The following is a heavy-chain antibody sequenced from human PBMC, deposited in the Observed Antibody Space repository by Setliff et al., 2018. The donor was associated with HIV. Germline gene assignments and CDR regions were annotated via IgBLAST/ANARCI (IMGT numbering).Heavy chain of an antibody. CDR2: IYTSGRT. CDR3: ASRVYYYDESRILREEGFVP. Sequence: SETLSLTCTVSGGSISSGSYYWSWIRQPAGKGLEWIGHIYTSGRTYYNPSLKSRVTISVDTSKNQFSLELSSVTAADTAVYYCASRVYYYDESRILREEGFVPWGQGTLVTVSS. J-gene: IGHJ5*02. CDR1: GGSISSGSYY. D-gene: IGHD3-22*01. V-gene: IGHV4-61*09.